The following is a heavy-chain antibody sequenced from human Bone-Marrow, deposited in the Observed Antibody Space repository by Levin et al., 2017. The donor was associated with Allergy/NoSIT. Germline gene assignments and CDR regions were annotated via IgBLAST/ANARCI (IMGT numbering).Heavy chain of an antibody. J-gene: IGHJ3*01. V-gene: IGHV3-30-3*01. CDR3: ARDGATGTDDSFDV. CDR1: GFSFSGYP. CDR2: ISYDGDVT. D-gene: IGHD1-7*01. Sequence: GGSLRLSCAASGFSFSGYPMHWVRQAPDRGLEWVASISYDGDVTQYADSVTGRFTISRDNSKNTLYLQVNSLKVGDTATYFCARDGATGTDDSFDVWGEGTMVIVSS.